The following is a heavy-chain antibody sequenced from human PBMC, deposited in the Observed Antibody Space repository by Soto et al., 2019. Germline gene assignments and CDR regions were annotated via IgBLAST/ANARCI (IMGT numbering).Heavy chain of an antibody. CDR1: GFTLSGFD. J-gene: IGHJ4*02. CDR3: TTLLYSDFDY. D-gene: IGHD5-12*01. V-gene: IGHV3-73*01. Sequence: GSLRLSCAACGFTLSGFDIHWVRQASGEGLEWVGRIKTKVESYATELAASVKGRFTISRDDSKNTLYLQMNSLKTEDTAVYYCTTLLYSDFDYWGQGTLVTVSS. CDR2: IKTKVESYAT.